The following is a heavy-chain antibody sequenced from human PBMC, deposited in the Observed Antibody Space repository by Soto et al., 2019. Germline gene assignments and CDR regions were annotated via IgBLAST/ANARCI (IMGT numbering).Heavy chain of an antibody. J-gene: IGHJ6*02. CDR3: ARVAVAAQYYYYGMDV. CDR1: GYTFTGYY. D-gene: IGHD6-19*01. CDR2: INPNSGGT. V-gene: IGHV1-2*04. Sequence: ASVKVSCKASGYTFTGYYMYWVRQAPGQGLEWMGWINPNSGGTNYAQKFQGWVTMTRDTSISTAYMELSRLRSDDTAVYYCARVAVAAQYYYYGMDVWGQGTTVTVSS.